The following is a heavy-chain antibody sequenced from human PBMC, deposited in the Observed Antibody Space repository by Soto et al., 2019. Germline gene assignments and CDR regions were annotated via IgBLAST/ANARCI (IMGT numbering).Heavy chain of an antibody. V-gene: IGHV1-18*04. CDR2: ISTYNDNT. J-gene: IGHJ4*02. CDR1: GCTFTGYG. Sequence: AAVRVSCKACGCTFTGYGISWVRQAPGQGLEWMGWISTYNDNTNYAQKFQGRVTMTTDTSTSTAYMELRSLRSDDTAVYYCARGIHPQWELWGQGTLVTVSS. CDR3: ARGIHPQWEL. D-gene: IGHD1-26*01.